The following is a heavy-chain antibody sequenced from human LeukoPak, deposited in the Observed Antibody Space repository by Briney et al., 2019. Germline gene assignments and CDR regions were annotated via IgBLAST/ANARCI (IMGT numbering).Heavy chain of an antibody. Sequence: ASVKVSCKGSGYTFSSYAMHWVRQAPGQRLEWMGWINAGNGDTKYSQKFQGRVTITRDTSATTAYMELSSLRSEDTAVYYCARGTGCTGGSCSYYGMDVWGQGTTVTVSS. CDR3: ARGTGCTGGSCSYYGMDV. V-gene: IGHV1-3*01. D-gene: IGHD2-15*01. CDR2: INAGNGDT. CDR1: GYTFSSYA. J-gene: IGHJ6*02.